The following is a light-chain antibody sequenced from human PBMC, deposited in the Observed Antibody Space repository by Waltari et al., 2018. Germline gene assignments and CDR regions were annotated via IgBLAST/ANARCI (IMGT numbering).Light chain of an antibody. CDR2: DVA. V-gene: IGKV1-39*01. CDR3: QQSYVTPIT. CDR1: QSISKY. Sequence: DIEMTQSPSSLSASVGDRVTITCRASQSISKYLNLYQQKPGKAPSLLMYDVATLQSGVPPRFSGCGSGTHFTLTISSLQPEDFATDYCQQSYVTPITFGHGTRLEIK. J-gene: IGKJ5*01.